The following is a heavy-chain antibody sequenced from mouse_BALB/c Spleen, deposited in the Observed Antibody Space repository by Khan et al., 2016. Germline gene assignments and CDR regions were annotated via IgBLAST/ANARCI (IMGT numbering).Heavy chain of an antibody. CDR3: ARYRYYDGSSRYFDV. J-gene: IGHJ1*01. D-gene: IGHD1-1*01. CDR1: GYTFTNYG. V-gene: IGHV9-3-1*01. CDR2: INTYSGES. Sequence: QIQLVQSGPELKKPGKTVKISCKASGYTFTNYGMNWVKQAPGKGLKWMGWINTYSGESTYADDFKGRFAFSLETSANTAYLQINNLQNEDTATYFCARYRYYDGSSRYFDVWGAGTTVTVSS.